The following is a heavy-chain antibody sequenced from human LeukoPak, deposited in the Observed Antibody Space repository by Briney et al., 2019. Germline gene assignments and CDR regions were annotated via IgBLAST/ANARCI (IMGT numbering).Heavy chain of an antibody. CDR1: GFTFSIYA. D-gene: IGHD5-18*01. V-gene: IGHV3-23*01. CDR2: ISGIGGST. J-gene: IGHJ4*02. CDR3: AKGFLDTATPEELGY. Sequence: PGGSLRLSCAASGFTFSIYAMSWVPQAPGKGLEWVSDISGIGGSTYYADSAKGRFTISRDNSKTTLYLQINSLSAEDTAVYYCAKGFLDTATPEELGYWGQGTLVTVSS.